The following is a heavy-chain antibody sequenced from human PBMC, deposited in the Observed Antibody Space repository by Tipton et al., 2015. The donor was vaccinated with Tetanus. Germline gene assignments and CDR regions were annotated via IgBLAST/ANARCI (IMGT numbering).Heavy chain of an antibody. V-gene: IGHV4-59*01. CDR2: ISHSGSA. D-gene: IGHD4-17*01. CDR3: ARSYGDTFLFRLDY. J-gene: IGHJ4*02. CDR1: GGSINDYY. Sequence: TLSLTCTVSGGSINDYYWGWIRQPPGMGLEWIGHISHSGSASYNPSLKSRVTISLDTSKNQFSLTLRSVTAADTAVYCCARSYGDTFLFRLDYWGQGALVTVSS.